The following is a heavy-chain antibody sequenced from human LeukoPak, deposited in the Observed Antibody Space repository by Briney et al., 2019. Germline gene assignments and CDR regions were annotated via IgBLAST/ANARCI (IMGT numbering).Heavy chain of an antibody. CDR1: GFTVSSNY. CDR3: ARDGGYYYNWFDP. D-gene: IGHD3-10*01. J-gene: IGHJ5*02. V-gene: IGHV4-59*02. CDR2: IYYSGST. Sequence: GSLRLSCAASGFTVSSNYMSWIRQPPGKGLEWIGYIYYSGSTNYNPSLKSRVTISVDTSKNQFSLKLSSVTAADTAVYYCARDGGYYYNWFDPWGQGTLVTVSS.